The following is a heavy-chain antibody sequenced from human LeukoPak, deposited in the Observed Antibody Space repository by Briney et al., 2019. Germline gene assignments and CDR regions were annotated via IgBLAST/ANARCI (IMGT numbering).Heavy chain of an antibody. Sequence: SVKVSCKASGGTFSSYAISWVRQAPGQGLEWMGGIIPIFGTANYAQKFQGRVTITTDESTSTAFMELSSLRSEDTAVYYCASTFAGKYCGGDCYITLDYWGQGTLVTVSS. D-gene: IGHD2-21*02. J-gene: IGHJ4*02. CDR1: GGTFSSYA. CDR2: IIPIFGTA. CDR3: ASTFAGKYCGGDCYITLDY. V-gene: IGHV1-69*05.